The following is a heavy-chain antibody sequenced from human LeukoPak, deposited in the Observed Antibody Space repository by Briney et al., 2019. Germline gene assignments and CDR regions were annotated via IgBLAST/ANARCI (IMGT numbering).Heavy chain of an antibody. CDR3: ARAPMVRAGWFDP. CDR2: IYYSGST. J-gene: IGHJ5*02. V-gene: IGHV4-59*01. D-gene: IGHD3-10*01. Sequence: PSETLSLTCTVSGGSISSYYWSWIRQPPGKGLEWIGYIYYSGSTNYNPSLKSRVTISVDTFKNQFSLKLSSVTAADTAVYYCARAPMVRAGWFDPWGQGTLVTVSS. CDR1: GGSISSYY.